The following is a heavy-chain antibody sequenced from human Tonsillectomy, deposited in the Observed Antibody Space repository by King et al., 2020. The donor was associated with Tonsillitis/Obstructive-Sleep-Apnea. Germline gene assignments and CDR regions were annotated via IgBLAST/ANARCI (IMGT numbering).Heavy chain of an antibody. CDR1: GGSFSGYY. D-gene: IGHD4-17*01. Sequence: VQLQQWGAGLLKPSETLSLTCAVYGGSFSGYYWSWIRQPPGKGLEWIGEINHSGSTNYNPSLKSRVTISVDTSKNQFSLKLSPVTAAGTAVYYCASLRPDYGDYPSLPFAYWGQGTLVTVSS. CDR2: INHSGST. CDR3: ASLRPDYGDYPSLPFAY. V-gene: IGHV4-34*01. J-gene: IGHJ4*02.